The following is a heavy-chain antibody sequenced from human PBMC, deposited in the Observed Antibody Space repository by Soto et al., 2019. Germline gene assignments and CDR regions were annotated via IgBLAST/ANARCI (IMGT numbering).Heavy chain of an antibody. CDR1: GGTFSSYA. D-gene: IGHD3-22*01. CDR3: ARVADYDDSSGYSGEGYGMDV. Sequence: SVKVSCKASGGTFSSYAISWVRQAPGQGLEWMGGIIPIFGTANYAQKFQGRVTITADESTSTAYMELSSLRSEDTAVYYCARVADYDDSSGYSGEGYGMDVWG. V-gene: IGHV1-69*13. CDR2: IIPIFGTA. J-gene: IGHJ6*02.